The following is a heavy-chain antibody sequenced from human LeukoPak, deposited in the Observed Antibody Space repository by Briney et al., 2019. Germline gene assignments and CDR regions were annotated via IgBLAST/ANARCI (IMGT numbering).Heavy chain of an antibody. Sequence: SETLSHTCNISGGPVGNNSKYWVSIRQPPEKGLECIGSIYYRGSTYYNSSLKSRVTISVDTSKNQFSLKLSSVTAADTAVYYCARGRNRHYYDSSGYYYSWGQGTLVTVSS. CDR3: ARGRNRHYYDSSGYYYS. CDR1: GGPVGNNSKY. V-gene: IGHV4-39*01. D-gene: IGHD3-22*01. J-gene: IGHJ4*02. CDR2: IYYRGST.